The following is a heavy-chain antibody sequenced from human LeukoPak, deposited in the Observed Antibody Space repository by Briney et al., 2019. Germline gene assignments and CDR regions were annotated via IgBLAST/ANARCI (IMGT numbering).Heavy chain of an antibody. CDR1: GFTFSSYS. Sequence: GGSLRLSCAASGFTFSSYSMNWVRQAPGKGLEWVSSISGSSSYIYYADSVKGRFTISRDNAKNSLYLQMNSLRAEDTAVYYCARGLKVTGYFDYWGQGTLVTVSS. CDR3: ARGLKVTGYFDY. CDR2: ISGSSSYI. J-gene: IGHJ4*02. D-gene: IGHD5-18*01. V-gene: IGHV3-21*01.